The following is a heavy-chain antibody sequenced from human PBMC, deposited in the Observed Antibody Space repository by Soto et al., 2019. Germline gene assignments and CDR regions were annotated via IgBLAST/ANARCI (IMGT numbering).Heavy chain of an antibody. J-gene: IGHJ4*02. Sequence: EVQLLESWGGLVQPGGSLRLSCAASGFTFSSYAMSWVRQAPGKGLEWVSAISGSGGSTYYADSVKGRFTISRDNSKNTLYLQMNSLRAEDTAVYYCASQIPYYGDYAHFDYWGQGTLVTVSS. V-gene: IGHV3-23*01. CDR3: ASQIPYYGDYAHFDY. D-gene: IGHD4-17*01. CDR1: GFTFSSYA. CDR2: ISGSGGST.